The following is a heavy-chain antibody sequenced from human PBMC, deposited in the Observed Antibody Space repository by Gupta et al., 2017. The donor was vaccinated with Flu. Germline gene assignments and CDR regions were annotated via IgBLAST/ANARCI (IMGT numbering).Heavy chain of an antibody. CDR1: GFTFSSYA. CDR3: AKEAVAGLVYFDL. V-gene: IGHV3-23*01. J-gene: IGHJ2*01. D-gene: IGHD6-19*01. Sequence: EVQLLESGGGLVQPGGSVRLSCAASGFTFSSYALSWVRQAPGQGLEWVSAISGSGGSTYYADSVKGRFTISRDNSKNTLYLQMNSLRAEDTAVYYCAKEAVAGLVYFDLWGRGTLVTVSS. CDR2: ISGSGGST.